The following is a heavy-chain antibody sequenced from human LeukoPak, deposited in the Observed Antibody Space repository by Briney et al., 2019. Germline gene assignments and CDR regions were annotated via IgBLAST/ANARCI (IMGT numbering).Heavy chain of an antibody. Sequence: GGSLRLSCAASGFTFSSYAMHWVRQAPGKGLEWVAVISYDGSNKYYADSVKGRFTISRDNSKNTLYLQMNSLRAEDTAVYYCARRRGGDPTLDYWGQGTLVTVSS. CDR3: ARRRGGDPTLDY. V-gene: IGHV3-30*04. CDR2: ISYDGSNK. J-gene: IGHJ4*02. CDR1: GFTFSSYA. D-gene: IGHD2-21*02.